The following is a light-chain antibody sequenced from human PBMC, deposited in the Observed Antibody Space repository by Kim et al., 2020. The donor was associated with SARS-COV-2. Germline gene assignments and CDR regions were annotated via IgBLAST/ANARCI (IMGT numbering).Light chain of an antibody. CDR2: DAS. CDR1: QSINIW. Sequence: GDRVTITCRASQSINIWLAWYQQKPGKAPNLLIYDASNLETGVPSRFSGSGSGIQFTLTISSLQPDDFATYYCQEYKSDSWTFGQGTKVDIK. J-gene: IGKJ1*01. CDR3: QEYKSDSWT. V-gene: IGKV1-5*01.